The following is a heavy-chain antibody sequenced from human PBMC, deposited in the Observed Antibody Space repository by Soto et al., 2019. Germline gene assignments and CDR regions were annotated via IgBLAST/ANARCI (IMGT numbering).Heavy chain of an antibody. J-gene: IGHJ6*02. CDR3: ASLPMIVASYYYYGMDV. D-gene: IGHD3-22*01. CDR1: GFSCSSYC. V-gene: IGHV3-7*01. CDR2: IKQDGSEK. Sequence: VGLRLKCAACGFSCSSYCMSWVRKAPGKGLEWVANIKQDGSEKYYVDSVKGRFTNSRDNAKSSLYLQMNSLRAEDTAVYYCASLPMIVASYYYYGMDVWGQGTTVTVSS.